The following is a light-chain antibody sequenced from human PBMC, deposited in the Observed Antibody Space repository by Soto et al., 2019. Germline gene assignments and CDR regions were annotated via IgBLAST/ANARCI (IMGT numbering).Light chain of an antibody. V-gene: IGLV2-23*02. Sequence: QSALTQPASASGSPGQSITISCTGTSSDVGTYNLVSWYQQHPGKAPKLIIYEVTKRPSGVSNRFSGSKSGNTASLTISGLQTEDEADYYCCSYACGSTLVFGGGTKLTVL. CDR2: EVT. CDR3: CSYACGSTLV. J-gene: IGLJ3*02. CDR1: SSDVGTYNL.